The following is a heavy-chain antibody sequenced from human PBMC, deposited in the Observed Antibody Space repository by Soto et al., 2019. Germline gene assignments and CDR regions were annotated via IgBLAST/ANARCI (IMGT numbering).Heavy chain of an antibody. V-gene: IGHV6-1*01. D-gene: IGHD6-13*01. CDR2: TYYRSKWYS. CDR3: ARLIGNSWLDY. Sequence: SQTRSLTCSVSGDGGSSISVVSDWIRQSPSGGLEWLGRTYYRSKWYSEYAISVQSRITVNADTSKNQVSLQLDSVTPDDTAVYYCARLIGNSWLDYWGQGTLVTGSS. CDR1: GDGGSSISVV. J-gene: IGHJ4*02.